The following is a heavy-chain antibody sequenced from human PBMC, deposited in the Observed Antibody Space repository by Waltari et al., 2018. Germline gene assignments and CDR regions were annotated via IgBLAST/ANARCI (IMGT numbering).Heavy chain of an antibody. CDR3: ARRMVTTGYFDY. D-gene: IGHD4-4*01. J-gene: IGHJ4*02. CDR2: VFYNGDT. CDR1: GGPFSSTSYY. Sequence: QVQLQESGPGLVKPSETLSLTCTVSGGPFSSTSYYWGWIRQPPGKGLEWIGYVFYNGDTYYNPSLKSRVTISIDTSKNQFSLKLTSVTAADKAVYHCARRMVTTGYFDYWGQGTLVTVSS. V-gene: IGHV4-39*01.